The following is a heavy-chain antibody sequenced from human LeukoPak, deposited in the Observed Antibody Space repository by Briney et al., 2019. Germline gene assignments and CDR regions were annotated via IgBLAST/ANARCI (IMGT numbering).Heavy chain of an antibody. CDR1: GGTISSYY. D-gene: IGHD2-15*01. V-gene: IGHV4-59*01. Sequence: SETLTLTCTASGGTISSYYWRWIRQPPGKGLEWIGYIYYSGSTNYNPSLKSRVTISVDTSKNQFSLKLSSVTAADTAVYYCARDLVRGYCSGGSCYPSWFDPWGQGTLVTVSS. CDR3: ARDLVRGYCSGGSCYPSWFDP. J-gene: IGHJ5*02. CDR2: IYYSGST.